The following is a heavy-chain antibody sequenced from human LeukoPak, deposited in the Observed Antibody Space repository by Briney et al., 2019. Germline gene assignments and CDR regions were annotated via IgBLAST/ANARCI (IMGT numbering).Heavy chain of an antibody. V-gene: IGHV4-34*01. CDR2: INHSGST. CDR3: ARGGLRFLDP. J-gene: IGHJ5*02. D-gene: IGHD3-3*01. Sequence: PSETLSLTCAVYGGSFSGYYWSWIRQPPGKGLEWIGEINHSGSTNYNPSLKSRVTISVDMSKNQFSLKLSSVTAADTAVYYCARGGLRFLDPWGQGTLVTVSS. CDR1: GGSFSGYY.